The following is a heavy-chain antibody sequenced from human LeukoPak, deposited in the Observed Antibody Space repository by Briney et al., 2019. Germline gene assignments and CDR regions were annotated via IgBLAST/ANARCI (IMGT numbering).Heavy chain of an antibody. V-gene: IGHV4-59*08. CDR1: GGSFSSYY. J-gene: IGHJ4*02. CDR3: ARRTRDGYNYRTQLYYFDY. CDR2: ISYSGST. Sequence: SETLSLTCTVSGGSFSSYYWSWIRQPPGKGLEWIGYISYSGSTNYNPSLKSRVTISVDTSKNQFSLKLSSVTAADTAVYYCARRTRDGYNYRTQLYYFDYWGQGTLVTVSS. D-gene: IGHD5-24*01.